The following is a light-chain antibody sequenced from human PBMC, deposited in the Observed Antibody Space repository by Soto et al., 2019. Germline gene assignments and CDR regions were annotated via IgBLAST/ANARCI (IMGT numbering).Light chain of an antibody. CDR1: QSITNY. J-gene: IGKJ4*01. CDR3: QQSYSAPLT. V-gene: IGKV1-39*01. Sequence: DIRMTQSPSSLSASVGDRVTITCRASQSITNYLNWYQQKPGKAPKLLIYAASNLQSGVPSRFSGSGSGTDFTLTISSLQPEDFATYYCQQSYSAPLTFGGGTKVDIK. CDR2: AAS.